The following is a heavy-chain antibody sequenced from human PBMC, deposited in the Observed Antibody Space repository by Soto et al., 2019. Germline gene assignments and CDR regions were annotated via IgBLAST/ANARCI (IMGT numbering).Heavy chain of an antibody. CDR2: MNPNSGNT. V-gene: IGHV1-8*01. CDR3: ARWGVGPRFYYYGMDV. Sequence: QVKLVQSGAEVKKPGASVKVSCKASGYTFTSYDINWVRQATGQGLEWMGWMNPNSGNTGYAQKFQGRGTMTRNTSTSTAYMELGSLGSEDTAVYYCARWGVGPRFYYYGMDVWGQGTTVTVSS. D-gene: IGHD3-16*01. J-gene: IGHJ6*02. CDR1: GYTFTSYD.